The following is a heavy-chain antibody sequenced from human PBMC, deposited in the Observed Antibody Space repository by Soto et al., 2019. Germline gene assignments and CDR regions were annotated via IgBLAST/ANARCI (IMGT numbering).Heavy chain of an antibody. CDR2: IYPGDSNT. V-gene: IGHV5-51*01. CDR1: GYSFTSYW. D-gene: IGHD3-3*01. CDR3: ARHAYDFWSGHPNPRYYYGMDV. J-gene: IGHJ6*02. Sequence: EVQLVQSGAEVKKPGESLKISCKGSGYSFTSYWIGWVRQMPGKGLEWMGIIYPGDSNTRYSPSLQGQVTISVDNSISTASLQWSSLKATDTAMYYCARHAYDFWSGHPNPRYYYGMDVWGQGTTVTVSS.